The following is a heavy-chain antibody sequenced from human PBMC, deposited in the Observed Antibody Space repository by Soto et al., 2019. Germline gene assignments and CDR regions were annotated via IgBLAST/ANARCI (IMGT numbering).Heavy chain of an antibody. V-gene: IGHV5-10-1*01. J-gene: IGHJ5*02. CDR1: GYSFTSYW. CDR3: AREESYGSGSSLENWFDP. D-gene: IGHD3-10*01. CDR2: IDPSDSYT. Sequence: PGESLKISCKGSGYSFTSYWISWVRQMPGKGLEWMGRIDPSDSYTNYSPSFQGHVTISADKSISTAYLQWSSLKASDTAMYYCAREESYGSGSSLENWFDPWGQGTLVTVSS.